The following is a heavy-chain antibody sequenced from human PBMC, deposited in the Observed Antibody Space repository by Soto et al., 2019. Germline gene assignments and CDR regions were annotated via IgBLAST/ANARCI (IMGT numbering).Heavy chain of an antibody. CDR1: GYSFTSYW. V-gene: IGHV5-51*01. CDR3: ARLIKWELLNYYYYGMDV. D-gene: IGHD1-26*01. CDR2: IYPGDSDT. Sequence: GESLKISCKGSGYSFTSYWIVWVRQMPGKGLEWMGIIYPGDSDTRYSPSFQGQVTISADKSISTAYLQWSSLKASDTAMYYCARLIKWELLNYYYYGMDVWGQGTTVTVSS. J-gene: IGHJ6*02.